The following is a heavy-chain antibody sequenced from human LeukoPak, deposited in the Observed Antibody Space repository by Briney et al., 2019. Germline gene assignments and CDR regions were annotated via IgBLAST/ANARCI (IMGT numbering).Heavy chain of an antibody. D-gene: IGHD3-9*01. J-gene: IGHJ4*02. V-gene: IGHV3-30*18. Sequence: HPGGSLRLSCAASGFIFSSYGMHWVRQAPGKGLEWVAVISYDGSNKYYADSVKGRFTISRDNSKNTLYLQMNSLRAEDTAVYYCAKEGSYRYYDILTGYYGIDYWGQGTLVTVSS. CDR2: ISYDGSNK. CDR3: AKEGSYRYYDILTGYYGIDY. CDR1: GFIFSSYG.